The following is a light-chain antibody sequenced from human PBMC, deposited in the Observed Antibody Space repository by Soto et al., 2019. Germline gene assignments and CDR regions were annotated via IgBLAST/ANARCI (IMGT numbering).Light chain of an antibody. CDR1: QSVRSSY. V-gene: IGKV3-20*01. CDR3: QQCGSSPRT. CDR2: GAS. J-gene: IGKJ1*01. Sequence: EVVVTQSPDTLSLSPGETATLSCRASQSVRSSYLAWYQQKPGQAPRLLIYGASSRATGIPDRFSGSGSGTDFTLTISRLEPEDFAVYYCQQCGSSPRTFGQGTKVDIK.